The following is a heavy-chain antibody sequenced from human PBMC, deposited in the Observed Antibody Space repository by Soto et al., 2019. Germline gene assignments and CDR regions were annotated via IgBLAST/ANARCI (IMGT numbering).Heavy chain of an antibody. CDR1: GGSISSINW. CDR3: ARSSGVSATEGCDG. J-gene: IGHJ4*02. Sequence: LSETMSLTCGVSGGSISSINWWSWVRQTPGKGLEWIGEIYYSGSTNYNPSLTSRVTMSIDKSKNQFFLNLTSVTAADTAVYYCARSSGVSATEGCDGWGQGTLVT. V-gene: IGHV4-4*02. D-gene: IGHD3-10*01. CDR2: IYYSGST.